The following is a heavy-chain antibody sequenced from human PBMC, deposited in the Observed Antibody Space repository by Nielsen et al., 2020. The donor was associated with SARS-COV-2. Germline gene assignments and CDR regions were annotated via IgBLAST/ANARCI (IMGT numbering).Heavy chain of an antibody. Sequence: GGSLRLSCAPSGFPFRTYGMIWVRQAPGLGLEWVSAISASGHSTYYADSVRGRFTISRDGSDDTVHLQMDSLRVGDTAIYYCAKESQYSGYDLYYYSYYGMDVWGRGTTVTVSS. V-gene: IGHV3-23*01. J-gene: IGHJ6*02. D-gene: IGHD5-12*01. CDR2: ISASGHST. CDR3: AKESQYSGYDLYYYSYYGMDV. CDR1: GFPFRTYG.